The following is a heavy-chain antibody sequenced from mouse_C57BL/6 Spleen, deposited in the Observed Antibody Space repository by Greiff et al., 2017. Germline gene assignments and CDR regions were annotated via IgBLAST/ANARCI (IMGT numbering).Heavy chain of an antibody. V-gene: IGHV1-80*01. CDR1: GYAFSSYW. J-gene: IGHJ4*01. CDR2: IYPGDGDT. CDR3: ARDYGSSYVNYAMDY. Sequence: QVQLQQSGAELVKPGASVKISCKASGYAFSSYWMNWVKQRPGKGLEWIGQIYPGDGDTNYNGKFKGKATLTADKSSSTAYMQLSSLTSEDSAVYFCARDYGSSYVNYAMDYWGQGTSVTVSS. D-gene: IGHD1-1*01.